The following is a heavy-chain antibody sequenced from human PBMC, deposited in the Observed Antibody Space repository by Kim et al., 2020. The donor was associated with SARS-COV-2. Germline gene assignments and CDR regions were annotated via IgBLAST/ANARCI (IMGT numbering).Heavy chain of an antibody. CDR3: ARVPYDSSGYPGDY. D-gene: IGHD3-22*01. CDR2: ISSSSSYI. V-gene: IGHV3-21*01. CDR1: GFTFSTYS. J-gene: IGHJ4*02. Sequence: GGSLRLSCAASGFTFSTYSMNWVRQAPGKGLEWVSSISSSSSYIYYAGSVKGRFTISRDNAKKSLYLQMNSLRAEDTAVYYCARVPYDSSGYPGDYWGQGTLVTVSS.